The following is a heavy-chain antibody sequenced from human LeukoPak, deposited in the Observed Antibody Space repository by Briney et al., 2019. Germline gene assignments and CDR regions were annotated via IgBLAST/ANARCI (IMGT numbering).Heavy chain of an antibody. V-gene: IGHV3-20*04. CDR1: GLTFDDYG. CDR2: INWNGGST. Sequence: PGGSLRLSCAASGLTFDDYGMSWVRQAPGKGLEWVSGINWNGGSTGYADSVKGRFTISRDNAKNSLYLQMNSLRAEDTALYYCARARRAPMVRGVINWFDPWGQGTLVTVSS. D-gene: IGHD3-10*01. J-gene: IGHJ5*02. CDR3: ARARRAPMVRGVINWFDP.